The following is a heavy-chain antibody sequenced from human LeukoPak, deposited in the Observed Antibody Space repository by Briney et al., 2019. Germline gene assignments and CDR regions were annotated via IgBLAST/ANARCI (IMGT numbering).Heavy chain of an antibody. J-gene: IGHJ4*02. Sequence: GGSLRLSCAASGFPFTIYAMSWVRQAPGKGLEWVSSIGGSSTYYADFVKGRFTISRDTSKNTMDLQMNSLRAEDTAIYYCAKYRGFGDSYDSWGQGTLVTVSS. V-gene: IGHV3-23*01. CDR3: AKYRGFGDSYDS. D-gene: IGHD3-10*01. CDR1: GFPFTIYA. CDR2: IGGSST.